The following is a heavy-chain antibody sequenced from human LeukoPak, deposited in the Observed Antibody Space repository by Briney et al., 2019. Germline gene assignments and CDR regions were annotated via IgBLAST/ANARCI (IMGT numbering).Heavy chain of an antibody. CDR3: ARGRLLSAYGMDV. CDR1: GGSISSYY. Sequence: SETLSLTCTVSGGSISSYYWSWIRQPPGKGLEWIGYIYYSESTNYNPSLKSRVTISVDTSKNQFSLKLSSVTAADTAVYYCARGRLLSAYGMDVWGQGTTVTVSS. CDR2: IYYSEST. D-gene: IGHD3-10*01. J-gene: IGHJ6*02. V-gene: IGHV4-59*01.